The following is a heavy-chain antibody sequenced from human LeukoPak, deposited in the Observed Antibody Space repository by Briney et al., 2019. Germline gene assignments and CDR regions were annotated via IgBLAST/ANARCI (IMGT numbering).Heavy chain of an antibody. V-gene: IGHV3-23*01. J-gene: IGHJ4*02. CDR2: MSSSDDGR. CDR1: GFSFSSYA. D-gene: IGHD6-6*01. Sequence: PGGSLRLSCATSGFSFSSYAMSWVRQAPGKGLEWVSAMSSSDDGRYYAASVRGRFTISRDTSRSTLYLQMNSLRAEDTAVYYCAREEYSSSVGYWGQGTLVTVSS. CDR3: AREEYSSSVGY.